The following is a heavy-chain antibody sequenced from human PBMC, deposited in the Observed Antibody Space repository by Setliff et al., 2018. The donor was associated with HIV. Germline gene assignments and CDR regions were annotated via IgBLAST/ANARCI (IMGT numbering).Heavy chain of an antibody. CDR2: IDHSGST. CDR3: ARLRGLNLEPFDY. D-gene: IGHD1-1*01. V-gene: IGHV4-34*01. Sequence: PSETLSLTCAVYGGSVSGYYWSWIRQPPGKGLEWIGEIDHSGSTNYNPSLKSRLTISVDTSTNKFSLKLSSVTAADTAVYYCARLRGLNLEPFDYWGQGTLVTVSS. CDR1: GGSVSGYY. J-gene: IGHJ4*02.